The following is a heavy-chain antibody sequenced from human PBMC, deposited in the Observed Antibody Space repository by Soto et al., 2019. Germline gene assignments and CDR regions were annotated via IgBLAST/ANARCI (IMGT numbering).Heavy chain of an antibody. CDR3: ARGRTVRNYADDSSDYFYFFDY. D-gene: IGHD3-22*01. J-gene: IGHJ4*02. CDR2: VYYTGST. CDR1: GDSISTFY. Sequence: XGTLSLTCTVSGDSISTFYWGWIRQSPGKELEWIGYVYYTGSTNYNPSLKSRVTISVDRSKNQFSLKLTSANAAETAVYYCARGRTVRNYADDSSDYFYFFDYWGQGTQVTVSS. V-gene: IGHV4-59*01.